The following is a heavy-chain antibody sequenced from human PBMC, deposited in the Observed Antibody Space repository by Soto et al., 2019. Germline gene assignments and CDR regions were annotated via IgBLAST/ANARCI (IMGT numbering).Heavy chain of an antibody. CDR1: GYIFVNYG. J-gene: IGHJ6*01. CDR3: AMVDNYVTPTPQDV. CDR2: ISPYSGNT. V-gene: IGHV1-18*01. D-gene: IGHD3-16*01. Sequence: QVQLVQSGDEVRKPGSSVKVSCKASGYIFVNYGIAWVRQAPGQGLECMGWISPYSGNTHDASKVQGRLTMTTDTSTSTAYMDLGSLTSDDTAVYYCAMVDNYVTPTPQDVW.